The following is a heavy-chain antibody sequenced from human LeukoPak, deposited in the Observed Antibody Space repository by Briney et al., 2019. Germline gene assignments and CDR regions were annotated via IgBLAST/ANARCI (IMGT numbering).Heavy chain of an antibody. CDR2: IYSGGST. J-gene: IGHJ4*02. V-gene: IGHV3-53*01. Sequence: TGGSLRLSCAASGFTFSSNYMSWVRQAPGQGLESVSVIYSGGSTNYADSVKGRFTISRDNSKNTLYLQMNSLRAEDTAVYYCARDRVNWNDVGGLFDYWGQGTLVTVSS. CDR1: GFTFSSNY. D-gene: IGHD1-1*01. CDR3: ARDRVNWNDVGGLFDY.